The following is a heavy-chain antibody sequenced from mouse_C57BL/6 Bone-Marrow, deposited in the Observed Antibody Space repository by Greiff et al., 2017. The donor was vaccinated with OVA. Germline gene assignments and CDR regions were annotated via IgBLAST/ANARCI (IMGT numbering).Heavy chain of an antibody. CDR2: IYPGDGDT. CDR1: GYAFSSSW. D-gene: IGHD1-1*01. J-gene: IGHJ2*01. Sequence: QVQLQQSGPELVKPGASVKISCKASGYAFSSSWMNWVKQRPGKGLEWIGRIYPGDGDTNYNGKFKGKATLTADKSSSTAYMQLSSLTSEDSAVYFCARHTTVVPQWGQGTTLTVSS. V-gene: IGHV1-82*01. CDR3: ARHTTVVPQ.